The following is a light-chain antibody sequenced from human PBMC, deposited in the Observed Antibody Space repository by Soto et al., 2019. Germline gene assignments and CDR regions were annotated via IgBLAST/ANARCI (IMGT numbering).Light chain of an antibody. CDR3: QQYNTYPWT. CDR2: DAS. Sequence: DIQMTQSPSTLSASVGDRVTITCRASQSISSWLAWYQQKPGKAPKVLIYDASSLESGVPSRFSGSGSGTEFTLTISSLQPDDFATYYCQQYNTYPWTFDQGTKVEIK. V-gene: IGKV1-5*01. CDR1: QSISSW. J-gene: IGKJ1*01.